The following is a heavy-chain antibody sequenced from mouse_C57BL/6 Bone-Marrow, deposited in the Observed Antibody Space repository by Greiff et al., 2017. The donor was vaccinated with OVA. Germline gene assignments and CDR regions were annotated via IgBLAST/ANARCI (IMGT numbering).Heavy chain of an antibody. J-gene: IGHJ1*03. Sequence: QVHVKQSGAELVRPGASVKLSCKASGYTFTDYYINWVKQRPGQGLEWIARIYPGSGNTYYNEKFKGKATLTAEKSSSTAYMQLSSLTSEDSAVYFCARGPDYYGSSSWYFDVWGTETTVTVSS. V-gene: IGHV1-76*01. CDR3: ARGPDYYGSSSWYFDV. CDR2: IYPGSGNT. CDR1: GYTFTDYY. D-gene: IGHD1-1*01.